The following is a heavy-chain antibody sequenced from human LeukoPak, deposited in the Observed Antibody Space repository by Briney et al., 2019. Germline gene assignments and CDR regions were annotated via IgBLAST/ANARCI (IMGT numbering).Heavy chain of an antibody. Sequence: PSETLSLTCSVSGGSISSSSDYWAWIRQPPGTGLEWIGYIYYSGSTNYNPSLKSRVTISVDTSKNQFSLKLSSVTAADTAVYYCARDHSSGWWIGAFDIWGQGTMVTVSS. CDR3: ARDHSSGWWIGAFDI. CDR1: GGSISSSSDY. V-gene: IGHV4-61*01. J-gene: IGHJ3*02. D-gene: IGHD6-19*01. CDR2: IYYSGST.